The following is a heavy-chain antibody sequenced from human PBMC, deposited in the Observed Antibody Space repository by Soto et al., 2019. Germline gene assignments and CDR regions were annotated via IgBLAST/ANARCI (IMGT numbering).Heavy chain of an antibody. CDR3: AREIIPLTTDWYFDL. V-gene: IGHV4-30-4*01. D-gene: IGHD4-17*01. CDR1: GGSISGGIYY. J-gene: IGHJ2*01. CDR2: IFHSGST. Sequence: QVQLQESGPGLVKPSETLSLTCTVSGGSISGGIYYWSWVRQSPGKGLEWIGYIFHSGSTFYNPSLVSRVTISVDTSKNQFSLRLSSVTAADTAVYYCAREIIPLTTDWYFDLWGRGILVTVSS.